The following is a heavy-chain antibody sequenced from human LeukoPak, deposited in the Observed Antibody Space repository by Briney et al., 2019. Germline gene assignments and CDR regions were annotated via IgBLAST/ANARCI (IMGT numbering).Heavy chain of an antibody. CDR2: ISADNGNT. Sequence: ASVKVSCKASGHTFSSYGISWVRQAPGQGLEWMGWISADNGNTNYALKLQGRVTMTTDTSTSTAYMELRSLRSDDTAVYYCARVRDILTGYYNYMDVWGKGTTVTVSS. J-gene: IGHJ6*03. D-gene: IGHD3-9*01. V-gene: IGHV1-18*01. CDR3: ARVRDILTGYYNYMDV. CDR1: GHTFSSYG.